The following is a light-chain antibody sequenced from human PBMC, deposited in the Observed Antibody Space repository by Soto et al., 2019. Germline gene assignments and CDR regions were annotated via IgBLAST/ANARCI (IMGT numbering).Light chain of an antibody. Sequence: QSVLTQPASVSGSPGQSITISCTGTSSDLGGYNFVSWYQQLPGKAPKVIIYEVNYRPSGVSDRFSGSKSDNTASLTISGLQAEDEGIYYCSSYTYTKSVVFGGATKVTVL. V-gene: IGLV2-14*01. CDR2: EVN. CDR3: SSYTYTKSVV. J-gene: IGLJ2*01. CDR1: SSDLGGYNF.